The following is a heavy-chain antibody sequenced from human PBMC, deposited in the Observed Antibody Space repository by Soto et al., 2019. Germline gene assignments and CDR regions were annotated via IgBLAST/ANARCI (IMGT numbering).Heavy chain of an antibody. CDR2: ISINGVST. Sequence: QPGGSLRLSCAASGFTFSSYAMHWVRQAPGKGLEYVSAISINGVSTYYANSVKGRFTISRDNSKYTLYLQMGSLRAEDMAVYYCARDRSEDIVVVPAALNNAFDIWGQGTMVTVSS. D-gene: IGHD2-2*01. J-gene: IGHJ3*02. V-gene: IGHV3-64*01. CDR1: GFTFSSYA. CDR3: ARDRSEDIVVVPAALNNAFDI.